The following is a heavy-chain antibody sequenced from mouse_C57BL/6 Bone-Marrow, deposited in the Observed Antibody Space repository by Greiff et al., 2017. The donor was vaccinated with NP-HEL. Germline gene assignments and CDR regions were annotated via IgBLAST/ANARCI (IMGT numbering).Heavy chain of an antibody. CDR3: AREFLITTVVAPFDY. J-gene: IGHJ2*01. D-gene: IGHD1-1*01. Sequence: VKLQESGAELVMPGASVKLSCKASGYTFTSYWMHWVKQRPGQGLEWIGEIDPSDSYTNYNQKFKGKSTLTVDKSSSTAYMQLSSLTSEDSAVYYCAREFLITTVVAPFDYWGQGTTLTVSS. CDR2: IDPSDSYT. CDR1: GYTFTSYW. V-gene: IGHV1-69*01.